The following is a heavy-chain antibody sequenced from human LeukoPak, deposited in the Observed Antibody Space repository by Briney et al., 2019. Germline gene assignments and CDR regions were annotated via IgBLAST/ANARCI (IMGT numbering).Heavy chain of an antibody. CDR3: ARLHCSTTSCYGKYYFDY. D-gene: IGHD2-2*01. Sequence: KSGGSLRLSCAASGFIFSSSAMEWVRQAPGKGLEWVSSISRDSSYIYYADSVKGRFTIARDNAKNSLYLQMNSLTAEDTAAYYCARLHCSTTSCYGKYYFDYWGQGTLVTVSS. CDR1: GFIFSSSA. J-gene: IGHJ4*02. CDR2: ISRDSSYI. V-gene: IGHV3-21*01.